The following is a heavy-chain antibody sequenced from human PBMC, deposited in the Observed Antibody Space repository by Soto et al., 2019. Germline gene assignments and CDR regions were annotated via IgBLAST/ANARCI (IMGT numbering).Heavy chain of an antibody. CDR3: ARVGSIAAAGT. V-gene: IGHV1-46*01. CDR1: GYTFTSYY. Sequence: ASVKVSCKASGYTFTSYYMHWLRQAPGQGLEWMGIINPSGGSTSYAQKFQGRVTMTRDTSTSTVYMELSSLRSEDTAVYYCARVGSIAAAGTWGQGTLVTVSS. J-gene: IGHJ4*02. D-gene: IGHD6-13*01. CDR2: INPSGGST.